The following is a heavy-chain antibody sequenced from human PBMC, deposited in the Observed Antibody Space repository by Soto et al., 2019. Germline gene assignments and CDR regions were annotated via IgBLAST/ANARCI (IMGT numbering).Heavy chain of an antibody. CDR1: GFTFTIYA. Sequence: GGSLRLSCAASGFTFTIYAMSWVRQAPGKGLEWVSAITGSGGSTYYADSVKGRFTISRDNSKNTLYLQMNSLRAEDTAVYYCAKSSGSGDLDYWGQGTLVTVSS. CDR3: AKSSGSGDLDY. J-gene: IGHJ4*02. V-gene: IGHV3-23*01. D-gene: IGHD3-10*01. CDR2: ITGSGGST.